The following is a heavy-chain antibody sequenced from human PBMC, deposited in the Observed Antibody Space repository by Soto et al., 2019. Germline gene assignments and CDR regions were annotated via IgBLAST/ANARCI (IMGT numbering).Heavy chain of an antibody. CDR1: GGSISSYY. CDR3: AKTHQGDYAFDI. Sequence: PSETLSLTCTVSGGSISSYYWSWIRQPPGKGLEWIGFIYNTGSTSYNPSLNSRVTMSVDTSKNQISLRLSSATAADTAMYFCAKTHQGDYAFDIWGQGTLVTVS. D-gene: IGHD2-21*02. CDR2: IYNTGST. V-gene: IGHV4-4*08. J-gene: IGHJ3*02.